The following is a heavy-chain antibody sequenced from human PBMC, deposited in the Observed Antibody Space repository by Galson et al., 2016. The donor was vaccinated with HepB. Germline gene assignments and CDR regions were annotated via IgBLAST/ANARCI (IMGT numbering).Heavy chain of an antibody. Sequence: SLRLSCAASGFTLRDHWMSRVRQVPGKGLEWVANIKHDGSEKYYVDSVKGRSTISRDNAKNSLYLQMNSLRAEDTALYYCARTGAPNGYSIAYYGMGAFVIWGQGTMVIVSS. V-gene: IGHV3-7*03. CDR3: ARTGAPNGYSIAYYGMGAFVI. CDR2: IKHDGSEK. CDR1: GFTLRDHW. D-gene: IGHD1-26*01. J-gene: IGHJ3*02.